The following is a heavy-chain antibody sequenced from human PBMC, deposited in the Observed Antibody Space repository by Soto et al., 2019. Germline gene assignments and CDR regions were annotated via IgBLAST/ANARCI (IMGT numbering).Heavy chain of an antibody. J-gene: IGHJ5*02. CDR1: GYTFTGYY. V-gene: IGHV1-2*02. D-gene: IGHD2-21*01. CDR3: VRARVRVVVIAGGGGFDP. Sequence: QVQLVQSGTEVKKPGASVKVSCKASGYTFTGYYMHWVRQAPGQGLEWMGWINPNSGGTNYAQKFQGRVTMTRDTSITTAYMELSRLRSDDTAVYYCVRARVRVVVIAGGGGFDPWGQGTLVAVSS. CDR2: INPNSGGT.